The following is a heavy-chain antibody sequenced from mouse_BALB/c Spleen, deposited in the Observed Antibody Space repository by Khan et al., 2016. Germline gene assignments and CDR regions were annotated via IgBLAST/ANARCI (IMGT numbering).Heavy chain of an antibody. J-gene: IGHJ2*01. V-gene: IGHV3-2*02. D-gene: IGHD1-1*01. CDR3: ARDYYGSSYFDY. Sequence: EVQLQESGPGLVKPSQSLSLTCTVTGYSITSDYACSWIRQFPGNKLEWIGIISYSGSTSYNPSLKSRISITRDTSKNQFFLQLNSVTTEDTSTYYCARDYYGSSYFDYWGQGTTLTVSS. CDR2: ISYSGST. CDR1: GYSITSDYA.